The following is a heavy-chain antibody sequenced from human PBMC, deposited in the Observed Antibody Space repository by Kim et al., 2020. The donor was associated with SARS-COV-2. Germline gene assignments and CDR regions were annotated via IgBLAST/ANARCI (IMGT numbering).Heavy chain of an antibody. Sequence: GGSLRLSCAASGFTFSSYGMHWVRQAPGKGLEWVAVISYDGSNKYYADSVKGRFTISRDNSKNTLYLQINSLRAEDTAVYYCAKDGMPDFWSGSGLDYWGQGTLVTVS. D-gene: IGHD3-3*01. CDR2: ISYDGSNK. CDR3: AKDGMPDFWSGSGLDY. V-gene: IGHV3-30*18. CDR1: GFTFSSYG. J-gene: IGHJ4*02.